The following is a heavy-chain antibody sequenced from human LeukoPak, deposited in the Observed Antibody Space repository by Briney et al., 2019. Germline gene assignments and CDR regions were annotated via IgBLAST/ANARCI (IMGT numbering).Heavy chain of an antibody. Sequence: GGSLRLSCAASGFTFSSYGMHWVRQAPGKGLEWVAVIWYDGSNKYYADSVKGRFTISRDNSKNTLYLQMNSLRAEDTAAYYCARDWTYSGSYGGLDYWGQGTLVTVSS. J-gene: IGHJ4*02. CDR1: GFTFSSYG. CDR3: ARDWTYSGSYGGLDY. V-gene: IGHV3-33*01. D-gene: IGHD1-26*01. CDR2: IWYDGSNK.